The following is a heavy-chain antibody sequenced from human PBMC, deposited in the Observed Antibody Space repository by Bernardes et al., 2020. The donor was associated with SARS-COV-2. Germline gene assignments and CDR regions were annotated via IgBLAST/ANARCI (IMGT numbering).Heavy chain of an antibody. V-gene: IGHV3-23*01. Sequence: GGSLRLSCAASGFTFSSYAMSWVRQAPGKGLEWVSAISGSGGSTYYADSAKGRFTISRDNPKNTLYLQMNSLRAEDTAVYYCAKGEYGYQFDSWGQGTLVTVSS. D-gene: IGHD2-2*01. CDR2: ISGSGGST. J-gene: IGHJ4*02. CDR1: GFTFSSYA. CDR3: AKGEYGYQFDS.